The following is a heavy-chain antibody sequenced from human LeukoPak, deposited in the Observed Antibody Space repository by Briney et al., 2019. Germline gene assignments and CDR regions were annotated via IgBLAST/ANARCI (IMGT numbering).Heavy chain of an antibody. V-gene: IGHV3-30*03. CDR1: GFTFSSYG. Sequence: GGSLRLSCAASGFTFSSYGMHWVGQAPGKGLEWVAVISYDGSNKYYVDSVKGRFTISRDNSKNTLYLQMNSLRAEDTAVYYCAVLNGGDTMTFDYWGQGTLVTVSS. D-gene: IGHD2-21*02. J-gene: IGHJ4*02. CDR2: ISYDGSNK. CDR3: AVLNGGDTMTFDY.